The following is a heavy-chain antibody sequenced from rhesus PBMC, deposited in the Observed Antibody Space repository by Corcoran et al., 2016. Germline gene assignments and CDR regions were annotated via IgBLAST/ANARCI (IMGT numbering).Heavy chain of an antibody. J-gene: IGHJ4*01. D-gene: IGHD5-12*01. CDR1: GGSIRSNY. CDR2: FYGSGSST. Sequence: QVQLQESGPGLVKPLETLSLTCAVSGGSIRSNYWSWIRPPPGKGLEWIGYFYGSGSSTNYNPSLKSRVTLSVYTSKNQFSLKLSSVTAADTAVYYCARGWVDAYFDYWGQGVLVTVSS. CDR3: ARGWVDAYFDY. V-gene: IGHV4S11*01.